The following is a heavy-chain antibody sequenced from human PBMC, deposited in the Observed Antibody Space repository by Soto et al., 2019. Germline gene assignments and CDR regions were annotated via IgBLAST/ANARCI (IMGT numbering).Heavy chain of an antibody. V-gene: IGHV1-18*01. CDR3: ARVASVSSGWYRDPGGY. D-gene: IGHD6-19*01. J-gene: IGHJ4*02. CDR2: ISAYNGNT. Sequence: ASVKVSCKASGYTFTSYGISWVRQAPGQGLEWMGWISAYNGNTNYAQKLQGRVTMTTDTSTSTAYMELRSLRSDDTAVYYCARVASVSSGWYRDPGGYWGQGTQVTVSS. CDR1: GYTFTSYG.